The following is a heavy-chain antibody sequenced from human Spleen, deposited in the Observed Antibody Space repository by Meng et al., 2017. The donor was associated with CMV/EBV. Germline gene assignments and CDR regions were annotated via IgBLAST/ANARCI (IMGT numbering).Heavy chain of an antibody. J-gene: IGHJ4*02. D-gene: IGHD6-19*01. Sequence: GSLRLSCTVSGGSISSINYYWGWIRQPPGKGLEWIGSIYYSGSTYYNPSLKSRVTISVDTSKNQFSLKLSSVTAADTAVYYCAVIAVAGTGYWGQGTLVTVSS. CDR3: AVIAVAGTGY. CDR1: GGSISSINYY. V-gene: IGHV4-39*07. CDR2: IYYSGST.